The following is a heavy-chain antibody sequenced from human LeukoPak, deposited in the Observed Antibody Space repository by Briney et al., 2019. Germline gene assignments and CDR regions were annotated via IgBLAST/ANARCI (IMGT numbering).Heavy chain of an antibody. Sequence: SETLSLTCAVYGGSFSGYYWSWIRQPPGKGLEWIGEINHSGSTNYNPSLKSRVTISVDTSKNQFSLKLSSVTAADTAVYYCASYDFWSGYDYWGQGTLVTVSS. J-gene: IGHJ4*02. D-gene: IGHD3-3*01. V-gene: IGHV4-34*01. CDR1: GGSFSGYY. CDR3: ASYDFWSGYDY. CDR2: INHSGST.